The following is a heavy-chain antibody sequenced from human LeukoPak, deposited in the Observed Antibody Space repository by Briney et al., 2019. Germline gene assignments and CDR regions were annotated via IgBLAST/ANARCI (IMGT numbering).Heavy chain of an antibody. CDR1: GFTFSNYY. CDR3: AREGWDLNALDI. D-gene: IGHD1-26*01. V-gene: IGHV3-11*04. J-gene: IGHJ3*02. CDR2: ISSRSSNK. Sequence: PGGPLRHSCAPSGFTFSNYYMSWIRQAPGKGLGWVSYISSRSSNKYYADSVKGRFTISRDNAKNSLYLQMSSLRAEDTAIYYCAREGWDLNALDIWGQGTMVTVSP.